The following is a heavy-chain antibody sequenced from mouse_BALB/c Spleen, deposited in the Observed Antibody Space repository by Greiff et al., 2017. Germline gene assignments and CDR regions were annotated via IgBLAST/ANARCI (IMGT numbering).Heavy chain of an antibody. V-gene: IGHV1-9*01. Sequence: VQLQQSGAELMKPGASVKISCKATGYTFSSYWIEWVKQRPGHGLEWIGEILPGSGSTNYNEKFKGKATFTADTSSNTAYMQLSSLTSEDSAVYYCARHYRVYYFDYWGQGTTLTVSS. CDR3: ARHYRVYYFDY. J-gene: IGHJ2*01. D-gene: IGHD2-14*01. CDR2: ILPGSGST. CDR1: GYTFSSYW.